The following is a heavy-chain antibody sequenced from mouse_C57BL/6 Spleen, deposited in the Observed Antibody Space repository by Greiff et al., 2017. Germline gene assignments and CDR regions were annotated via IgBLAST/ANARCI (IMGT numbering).Heavy chain of an antibody. Sequence: QVQLKQPGAELVRPGSSVKLSCKASGYTFTSYWMHWVKQRPIQGLEWIGNIDPSDSETHYNQKFKDKATLTVDKSSSTAYMQLSSLTSEDSAVYYCARGRGTGAWFAYWGQGTLVTVSA. D-gene: IGHD4-1*01. CDR3: ARGRGTGAWFAY. J-gene: IGHJ3*01. CDR2: IDPSDSET. V-gene: IGHV1-52*01. CDR1: GYTFTSYW.